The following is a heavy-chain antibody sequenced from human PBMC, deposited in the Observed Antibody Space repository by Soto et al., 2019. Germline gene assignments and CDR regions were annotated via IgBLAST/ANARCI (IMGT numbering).Heavy chain of an antibody. Sequence: SETLSLTXTVSGGSISSYYWSWIRQPPGKGLEWIGYIYYSGSTNYNPSLKSRVTISVDTSKNQFSLKLSSVTAADTAVYYCARAPTYCGGDCYPWFDPWGQGTLVTVSS. D-gene: IGHD2-21*02. CDR3: ARAPTYCGGDCYPWFDP. J-gene: IGHJ5*02. CDR2: IYYSGST. CDR1: GGSISSYY. V-gene: IGHV4-59*01.